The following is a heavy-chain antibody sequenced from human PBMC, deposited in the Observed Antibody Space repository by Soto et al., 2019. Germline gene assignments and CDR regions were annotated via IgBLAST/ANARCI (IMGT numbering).Heavy chain of an antibody. J-gene: IGHJ5*02. CDR2: IYYTGST. CDR3: ARNTRKIILHSAP. V-gene: IGHV4-39*01. D-gene: IGHD1-1*01. Sequence: SETLSLTCTVSGDSITSNSYFWAWIRQPPGKGLEWIGSIYYTGSTYYNPSLKSRVTMSVDASDNQVSLKLNSVTAADQAAYYGARNTRKIILHSAPWAQGTTVPVSS. CDR1: GDSITSNSYF.